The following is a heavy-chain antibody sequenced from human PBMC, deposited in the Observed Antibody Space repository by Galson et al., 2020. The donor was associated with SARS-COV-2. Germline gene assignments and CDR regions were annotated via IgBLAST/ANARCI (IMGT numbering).Heavy chain of an antibody. V-gene: IGHV4-39*01. CDR1: GGSISNTYYY. CDR3: SRTGSGYYRIGGDSLDV. D-gene: IGHD3-3*01. Sequence: SETLSLTCIVSGGSISNTYYYWGWIRQPPGKGLEWIGTIFYNGITYYNPSLESRVTISLDMSKNQFSLRLTSVTATDAAVYYCSRTGSGYYRIGGDSLDVWGQGIMVTVSS. CDR2: IFYNGIT. J-gene: IGHJ3*01.